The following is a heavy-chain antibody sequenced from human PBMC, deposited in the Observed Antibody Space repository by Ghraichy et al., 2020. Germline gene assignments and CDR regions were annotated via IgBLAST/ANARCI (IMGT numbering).Heavy chain of an antibody. CDR2: ISSSSSTI. D-gene: IGHD1-26*01. CDR1: GFTFSSYS. Sequence: GGSLRLSCAASGFTFSSYSMNWVRQAPGKGLEWVSYISSSSSTIYYADSVKGRFTISRDNAKNSLYLQMNSLRAEDTAVYYCARYSGSYLFDYWGQGTLVTVSS. J-gene: IGHJ4*02. V-gene: IGHV3-48*01. CDR3: ARYSGSYLFDY.